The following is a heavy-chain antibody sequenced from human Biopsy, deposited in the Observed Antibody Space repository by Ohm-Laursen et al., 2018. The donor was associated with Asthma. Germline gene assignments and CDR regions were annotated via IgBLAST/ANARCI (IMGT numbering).Heavy chain of an antibody. CDR2: ISSDVRE. CDR1: GFTFSTYG. J-gene: IGHJ4*02. D-gene: IGHD2-21*01. Sequence: SLRLSCAASGFTFSTYGMHWVRQAPGKGLEWVALISSDVREWYADSVKGRFTISRDNSKNTLDLQMNSLRGDDTAVYYCVRWRSGYPDHYSDFWGLGTLVTVSS. V-gene: IGHV3-30*03. CDR3: VRWRSGYPDHYSDF.